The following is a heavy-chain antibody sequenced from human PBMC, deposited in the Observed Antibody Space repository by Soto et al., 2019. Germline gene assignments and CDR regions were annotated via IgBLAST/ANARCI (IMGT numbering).Heavy chain of an antibody. CDR2: IYKSATT. D-gene: IGHD2-15*01. Sequence: LSLTCSVSGDSISSVDYFWAWIRQPPGQALEYIGYIYKSATTYYNPSFESRVAISLDTSKSQFSLNVTSVTAADTVVYFCARGRYCLTGRCVPNGFDSWGQGTLVTVP. V-gene: IGHV4-30-4*01. J-gene: IGHJ5*01. CDR1: GDSISSVDYF. CDR3: ARGRYCLTGRCVPNGFDS.